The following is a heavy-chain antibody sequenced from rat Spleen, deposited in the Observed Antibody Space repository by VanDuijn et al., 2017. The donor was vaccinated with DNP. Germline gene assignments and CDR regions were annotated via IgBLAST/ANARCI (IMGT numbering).Heavy chain of an antibody. CDR1: GFTFSDYY. V-gene: IGHV5-22*01. J-gene: IGHJ2*01. D-gene: IGHD4-3*01. Sequence: EGQLVESGGGLVQPGRSLKLSCAASGFTFSDYYMAWFHQAPMKGLEWVAYIRYDGGSTYYGDSVKGRFTLSRDNAKSTFYLQMNSLRSEDMATSYCVRWNSGHFDYWGQGVMVTVSS. CDR3: VRWNSGHFDY. CDR2: IRYDGGST.